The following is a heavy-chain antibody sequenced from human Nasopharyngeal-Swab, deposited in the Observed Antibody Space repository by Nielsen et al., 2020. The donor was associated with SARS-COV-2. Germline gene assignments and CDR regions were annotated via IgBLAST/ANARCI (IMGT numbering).Heavy chain of an antibody. D-gene: IGHD3-3*01. CDR3: ARAGNFWSGYYRSYYYGMDV. CDR2: ISSSGSTI. Sequence: VRQMPGKGLEWVSYISSSGSTIYYADSVKGRFTISRDNAKNPLYLQMNSLRAEDTAVYYCARAGNFWSGYYRSYYYGMDVWGQGTTVTVSS. V-gene: IGHV3-11*01. J-gene: IGHJ6*02.